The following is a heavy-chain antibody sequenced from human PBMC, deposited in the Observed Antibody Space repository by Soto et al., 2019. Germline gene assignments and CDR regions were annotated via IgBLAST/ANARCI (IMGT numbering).Heavy chain of an antibody. CDR3: ARDGSERPATY. J-gene: IGHJ4*02. V-gene: IGHV4-59*01. Sequence: SETLSLTCTVXGGSISTYYWIWIRQPPGKGLEWIGVFYNGGTTNYSPSLKSRVTISVDTSKNQFSLKLNSVTAADTAVYYCARDGSERPATYWGQGILVTVSS. CDR1: GGSISTYY. D-gene: IGHD3-10*01. CDR2: FYNGGTT.